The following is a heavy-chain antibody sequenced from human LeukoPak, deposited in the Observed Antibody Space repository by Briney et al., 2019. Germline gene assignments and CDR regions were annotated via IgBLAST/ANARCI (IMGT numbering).Heavy chain of an antibody. Sequence: PGGSLRLSCAASGFTFSSYGMHWVRQAPGKGLEWVAFIRYDGSNKYYADSVKGRFTISRDTSKNTLYLQMNSLRAEDTAVYYCAKDLERITIFGVADPWGQGTLVTVSS. J-gene: IGHJ5*02. CDR1: GFTFSSYG. V-gene: IGHV3-30*02. D-gene: IGHD3-3*01. CDR2: IRYDGSNK. CDR3: AKDLERITIFGVADP.